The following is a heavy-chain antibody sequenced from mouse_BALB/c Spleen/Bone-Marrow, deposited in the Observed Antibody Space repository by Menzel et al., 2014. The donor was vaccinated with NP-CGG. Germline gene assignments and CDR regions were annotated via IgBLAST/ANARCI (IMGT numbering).Heavy chain of an antibody. V-gene: IGHV5-12-2*01. CDR2: ISNGGGST. CDR3: TREDYGAY. J-gene: IGHJ3*01. CDR1: GFTFTSYT. D-gene: IGHD2-4*01. Sequence: LQQSGGGLVQPGGSLKLSCAASGFTFTSYTMSWVRQTPEKRLEWVAYISNGGGSTYYPDTVKGRFTISRDNAKNTLYLQMSSLKSDDTAIYYCTREDYGAYWGQGTLVTVSA.